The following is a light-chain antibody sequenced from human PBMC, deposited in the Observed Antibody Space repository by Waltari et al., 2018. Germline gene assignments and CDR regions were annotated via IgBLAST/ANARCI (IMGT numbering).Light chain of an antibody. V-gene: IGKV2-28*01. CDR3: MQGLQTWT. CDR2: LGS. Sequence: DIVMTQSPLSLPVTPGEPASISCRSSQSLQHSNGYNFLDWYLQKPGQSPQLLIYLGSHRASGVPDRFSGSGSGTDFTLKISRVEAEDVGVYYCMQGLQTWTFGQGTKVEIK. CDR1: QSLQHSNGYNF. J-gene: IGKJ1*01.